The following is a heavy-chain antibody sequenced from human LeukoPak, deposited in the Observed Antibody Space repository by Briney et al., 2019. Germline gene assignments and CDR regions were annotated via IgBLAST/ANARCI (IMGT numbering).Heavy chain of an antibody. CDR1: GYTFTSYG. CDR3: ARIVDYYGSGSYYLVGDY. J-gene: IGHJ4*02. V-gene: IGHV1-18*01. CDR2: IGAYNGNT. D-gene: IGHD3-10*01. Sequence: ASVKVSCKASGYTFTSYGISWVRQAPGQGLEWMGWIGAYNGNTNYAQKLQGRVTMTTDTSTSTAYVELRSLRSDDTAVYYCARIVDYYGSGSYYLVGDYWGQGTLVTVSS.